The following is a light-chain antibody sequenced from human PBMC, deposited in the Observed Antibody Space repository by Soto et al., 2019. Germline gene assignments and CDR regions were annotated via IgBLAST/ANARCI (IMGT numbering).Light chain of an antibody. CDR1: QSVSDY. CDR2: DVS. Sequence: ETVWTQSPSRLSLSPGERSTLSCMAGQSVSDYLAWYQQKPGQPPRLLFFDVSTRATGVPARFSGTGSETDFTLTISGLQSEDSAVYFCQQYNNWPFSFGQGTRLEIK. J-gene: IGKJ5*01. CDR3: QQYNNWPFS. V-gene: IGKV3-15*01.